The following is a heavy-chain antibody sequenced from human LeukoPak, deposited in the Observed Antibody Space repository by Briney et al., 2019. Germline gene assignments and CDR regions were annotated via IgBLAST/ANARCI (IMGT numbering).Heavy chain of an antibody. CDR3: ARSARSVAFDP. J-gene: IGHJ5*02. CDR2: INPSGGST. CDR1: GYTFTSYY. V-gene: IGHV1-46*01. Sequence: ASVTVPCKASGYTFTSYYMHWVRQAPGQGLEWMGIINPSGGSTSYAQKFQGRVTMTRDTSTSTVYMELSSLRSEDTAVYYCARSARSVAFDPWGQGTLVTVSS. D-gene: IGHD1-14*01.